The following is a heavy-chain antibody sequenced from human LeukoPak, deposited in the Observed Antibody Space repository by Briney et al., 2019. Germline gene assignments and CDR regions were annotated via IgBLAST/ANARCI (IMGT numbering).Heavy chain of an antibody. D-gene: IGHD1-20*01. CDR1: GFTFSSYA. Sequence: GGSLRLSCAASGFTFSSYAMSWVRQAPGKGLEWVAHIKPDGSEKNYVDSVKGRFTISRDNAKNSLYLQMNSLRAEDTAMYYCMSDINGWGQGTLVTVSS. V-gene: IGHV3-7*01. CDR2: IKPDGSEK. CDR3: MSDING. J-gene: IGHJ4*02.